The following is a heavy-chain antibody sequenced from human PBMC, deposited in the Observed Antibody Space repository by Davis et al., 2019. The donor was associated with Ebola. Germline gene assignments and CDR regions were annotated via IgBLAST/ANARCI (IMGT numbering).Heavy chain of an antibody. V-gene: IGHV3-9*01. CDR3: AKAAFRGYEYGGDALDI. J-gene: IGHJ3*02. D-gene: IGHD5-12*01. CDR1: GFTFSSYG. Sequence: PGGSLRLSCAASGFTFSSYGMHWVRQAPGRGLDWVSTINWNGNFIDYADSVKGRFSVSRDNGKNSLYLQMNSLRADDTALYYCAKAAFRGYEYGGDALDIWGRGTMVTVSS. CDR2: INWNGNFI.